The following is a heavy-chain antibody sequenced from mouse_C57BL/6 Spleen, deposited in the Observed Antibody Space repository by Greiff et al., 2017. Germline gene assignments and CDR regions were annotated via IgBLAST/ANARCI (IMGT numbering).Heavy chain of an antibody. CDR2: IDPEDGDT. V-gene: IGHV14-1*01. J-gene: IGHJ3*01. D-gene: IGHD2-2*01. Sequence: EVQLQQSGAELVRPGASVKLSCTASGFNITDYYMHWVKQRPEQGLEWIGRIDPEDGDTEYAPKFQGKATMTADTSSNTAYLQLSSLTSEDTAVYYCTTYVYDRAWFAYWGQGTLVTVSA. CDR1: GFNITDYY. CDR3: TTYVYDRAWFAY.